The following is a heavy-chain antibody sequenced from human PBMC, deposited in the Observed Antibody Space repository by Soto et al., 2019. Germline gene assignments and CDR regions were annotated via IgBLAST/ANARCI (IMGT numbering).Heavy chain of an antibody. CDR1: GFTFSSYG. J-gene: IGHJ4*02. Sequence: HPGGSLRLSCAASGFTFSSYGMHWVRQAPGKGLEWVAVISYDGSNKYYADSVKGRFTISRDNSKNTLYLQMNSLRAEDTAVYYCAKESYYYDSSGYYYFDYWGQGTLVTVSS. V-gene: IGHV3-30*18. CDR3: AKESYYYDSSGYYYFDY. D-gene: IGHD3-22*01. CDR2: ISYDGSNK.